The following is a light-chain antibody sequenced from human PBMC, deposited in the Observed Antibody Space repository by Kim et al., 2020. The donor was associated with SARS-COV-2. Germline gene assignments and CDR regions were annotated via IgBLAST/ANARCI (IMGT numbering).Light chain of an antibody. V-gene: IGKV3-20*01. CDR3: QQYGSSPRT. J-gene: IGKJ2*01. CDR2: GAS. CDR1: QSVSSSY. Sequence: EIVLTQSPGTLSLSPGERATLSCRASQSVSSSYLAWYQQKPGQAPRLLIYGASSRATGIPDRFCGSGSGTDFTLTISRLEPEDFAVYYCQQYGSSPRTFGQGTKLEI.